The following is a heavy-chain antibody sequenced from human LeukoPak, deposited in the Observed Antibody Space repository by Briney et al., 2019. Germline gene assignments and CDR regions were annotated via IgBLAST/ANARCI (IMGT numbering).Heavy chain of an antibody. CDR3: ARPHRDGYNSPFDY. Sequence: RTGGSLRLSCKGSGYSFTSYWIGWVRQMPGKGLEWMGIIYPGDSDTRYSPSFQGQVTISADKSISTAYLQWSSLKASDTATYYCARPHRDGYNSPFDYWGQGTLVTVSS. V-gene: IGHV5-51*01. CDR2: IYPGDSDT. J-gene: IGHJ4*02. CDR1: GYSFTSYW. D-gene: IGHD5-24*01.